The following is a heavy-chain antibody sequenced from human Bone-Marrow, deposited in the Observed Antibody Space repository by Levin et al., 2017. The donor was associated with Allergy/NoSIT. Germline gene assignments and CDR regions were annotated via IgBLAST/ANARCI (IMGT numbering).Heavy chain of an antibody. Sequence: ASVKVSCKASGYSFSSYDTNWLRQAAGQGLEWMAWMNPNSGSTGFAQKFQDRITLTRDLHTDTAYMELTHLTSEDTAIYYCATFANFGPNWFDPWGQGTLVTVSS. CDR2: MNPNSGST. V-gene: IGHV1-8*01. CDR3: ATFANFGPNWFDP. D-gene: IGHD3-10*01. J-gene: IGHJ5*02. CDR1: GYSFSSYD.